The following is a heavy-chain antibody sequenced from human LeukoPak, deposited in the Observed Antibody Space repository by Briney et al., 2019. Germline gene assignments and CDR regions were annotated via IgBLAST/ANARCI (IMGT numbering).Heavy chain of an antibody. CDR2: IFPHDSTT. J-gene: IGHJ4*02. CDR1: GYDFSTYW. D-gene: IGHD2-15*01. Sequence: GESLKISSQGSGYDFSTYWNDWVRQMPGKGPEWMGLIFPHDSTTIYSLSFQGQVTLSVDKSIKTAYLRWGSLRASDTAMYYWGREDRGGGFDYWGQGTLVTVSS. CDR3: GREDRGGGFDY. V-gene: IGHV5-51*01.